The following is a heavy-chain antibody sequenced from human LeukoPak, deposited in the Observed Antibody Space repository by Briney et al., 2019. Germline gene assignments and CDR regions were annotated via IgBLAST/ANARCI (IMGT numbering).Heavy chain of an antibody. CDR1: GSTFSSYS. CDR2: ISSGSSYI. V-gene: IGHV3-21*01. D-gene: IGHD5-18*01. CDR3: ATSVDTALVGYFDY. J-gene: IGHJ4*02. Sequence: GGSLRLSCAASGSTFSSYSMNWVRQAPGKGLEWVASISSGSSYIYYADSVKGRFTISRDNAKNSLYLQMNSLRAEDTAVYYCATSVDTALVGYFDYWGQGTLVTVSS.